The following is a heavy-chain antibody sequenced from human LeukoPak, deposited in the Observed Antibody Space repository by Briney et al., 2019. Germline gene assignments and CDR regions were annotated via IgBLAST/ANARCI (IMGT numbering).Heavy chain of an antibody. CDR2: ISAYNGDI. D-gene: IGHD4-23*01. J-gene: IGHJ5*02. CDR3: ARGVVKRGNWFDP. Sequence: GASVKVSCKASGYPFINYGISWVRQAPGQGLEWMGWISAYNGDIYYARNVQGRLTMTTDTSTSTAYMELRSLSSDDTAVYYCARGVVKRGNWFDPWGQGTLVTVSS. CDR1: GYPFINYG. V-gene: IGHV1-18*01.